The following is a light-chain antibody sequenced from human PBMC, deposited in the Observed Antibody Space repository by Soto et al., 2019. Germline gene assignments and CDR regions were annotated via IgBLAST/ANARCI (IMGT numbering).Light chain of an antibody. CDR3: NSYTSNNTCV. Sequence: QSVLTQPASVSGSPGQAITISCSGTSSDVGAFNYVSWYQQHPGKAPKLMIYDVSNRPSGVSNRFSGSKSGNTASLTISGLRAEDEADYYCNSYTSNNTCVFGTGTKVTVL. J-gene: IGLJ1*01. CDR2: DVS. V-gene: IGLV2-14*03. CDR1: SSDVGAFNY.